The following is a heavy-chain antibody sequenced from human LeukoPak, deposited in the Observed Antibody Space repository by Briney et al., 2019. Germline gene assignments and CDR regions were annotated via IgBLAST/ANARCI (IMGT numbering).Heavy chain of an antibody. J-gene: IGHJ5*02. CDR1: GYTFTSYY. Sequence: ASVKVSCKASGYTFTSYYMHWVRQAPGQGLEWMGIINPSGGSTSYAQKFQGRVTMTRDTFTSTVYMELSSLRSEDTAVYYCARDLDFWSGYPKNWFDPWGQGTLVTVSS. V-gene: IGHV1-46*01. D-gene: IGHD3-3*01. CDR3: ARDLDFWSGYPKNWFDP. CDR2: INPSGGST.